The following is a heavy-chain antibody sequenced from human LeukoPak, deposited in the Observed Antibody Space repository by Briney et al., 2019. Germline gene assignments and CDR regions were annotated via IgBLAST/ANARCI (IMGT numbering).Heavy chain of an antibody. J-gene: IGHJ4*02. V-gene: IGHV3-30*03. Sequence: GGSLRLSCAPSGFTFSRHGMHWVRQAPGKGLEWVAIISNDGSRKYYAHSVEGRFTISRDNSKSTLYLQMDSLRAEDTAVYYCARDRAWNYFDYWGQGTLVTVSS. CDR1: GFTFSRHG. CDR2: ISNDGSRK. CDR3: ARDRAWNYFDY. D-gene: IGHD3-3*01.